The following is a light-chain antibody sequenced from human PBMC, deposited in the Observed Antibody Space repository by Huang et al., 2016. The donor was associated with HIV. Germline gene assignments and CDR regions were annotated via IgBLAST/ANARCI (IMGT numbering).Light chain of an antibody. CDR1: QSVATN. Sequence: EKIMTQSPATLSLSPGEGASLSCRANQSVATNLAWYLHRPGQSPRILIFGASTRASGLPGRFSGSGSGTQFTLTVSGLQSEDFAVYYCQQYHNWPYTFGQGTKLEI. CDR2: GAS. J-gene: IGKJ2*01. CDR3: QQYHNWPYT. V-gene: IGKV3-15*01.